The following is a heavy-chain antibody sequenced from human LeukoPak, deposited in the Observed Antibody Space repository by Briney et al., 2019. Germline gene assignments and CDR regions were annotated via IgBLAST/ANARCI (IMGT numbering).Heavy chain of an antibody. CDR3: ARLTVAGFYYFDY. J-gene: IGHJ4*02. D-gene: IGHD6-19*01. CDR1: GGSISSHY. CDR2: IYYSGST. Sequence: RTSETLSLTCTVSGGSISSHYWSWIRQPPGKGLEWIGYIYYSGSTNYNPSLWGRVTISVDTPKNQFSLKLNSVTAADTAVYYCARLTVAGFYYFDYWGQGTLVTVSS. V-gene: IGHV4-59*08.